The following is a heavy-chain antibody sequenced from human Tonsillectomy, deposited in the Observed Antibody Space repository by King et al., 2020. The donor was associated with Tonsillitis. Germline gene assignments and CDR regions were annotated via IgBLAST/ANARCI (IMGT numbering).Heavy chain of an antibody. CDR3: ARVTFDILTGYSSGYYYYGLDV. D-gene: IGHD3-9*01. J-gene: IGHJ6*02. Sequence: QLVQSGAEVKKPGSSVKVSCKASGGTFNNDAISWVRQAPGQGLEWMGGIIPIFGTANYAQKFQGRVTITADESTSTAYMELSSLRSEDTAMYYCARVTFDILTGYSSGYYYYGLDVWGLGTTVTVSS. CDR1: GGTFNNDA. V-gene: IGHV1-69*01. CDR2: IIPIFGTA.